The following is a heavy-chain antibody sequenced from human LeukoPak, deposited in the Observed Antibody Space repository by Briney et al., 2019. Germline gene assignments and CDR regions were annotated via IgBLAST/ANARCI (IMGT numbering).Heavy chain of an antibody. D-gene: IGHD6-6*01. Sequence: GGSLRLSCAASGFTFSRYSMNWIRQAPGKGLEWLSYMSGSADTIYYADSVRGRFTISRDNAKNSLYLQMSSLRAEDTALYYCARDYSSSSDYFYYMDVWGKGTTVTVSS. CDR2: MSGSADTI. J-gene: IGHJ6*03. CDR1: GFTFSRYS. V-gene: IGHV3-48*04. CDR3: ARDYSSSSDYFYYMDV.